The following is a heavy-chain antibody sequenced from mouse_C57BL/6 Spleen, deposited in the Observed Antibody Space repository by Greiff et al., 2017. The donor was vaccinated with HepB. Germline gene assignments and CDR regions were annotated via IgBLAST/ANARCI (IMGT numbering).Heavy chain of an antibody. V-gene: IGHV1-64*01. CDR2: IHPNSGST. J-gene: IGHJ4*01. Sequence: QVQLQQPGAELVKPGASVKLSCKASGYTFTSYWMHWVKQRPGQGLEWIGMIHPNSGSTNYNEKFKSKATLTVDKSSSTAYMQLSRLTSEDSAVYYCARYDGYYLDYAMDYWGQGTSVTVSS. D-gene: IGHD2-3*01. CDR1: GYTFTSYW. CDR3: ARYDGYYLDYAMDY.